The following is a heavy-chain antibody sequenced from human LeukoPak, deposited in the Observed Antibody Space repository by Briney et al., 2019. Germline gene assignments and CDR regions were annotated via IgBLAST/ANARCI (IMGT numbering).Heavy chain of an antibody. J-gene: IGHJ6*02. CDR3: ARDAVDTANAV. CDR2: IKPDGTTK. CDR1: GFPFSSYS. D-gene: IGHD5-18*01. Sequence: PGGSLRLSCAASGFPFSSYSMTWVRQAPGKGLEWVANIKPDGTTKFYVDSVKGRFTISRDNALNSLYLQMNSLRAEDTAVYYCARDAVDTANAVWGQGTTVTVSS. V-gene: IGHV3-7*01.